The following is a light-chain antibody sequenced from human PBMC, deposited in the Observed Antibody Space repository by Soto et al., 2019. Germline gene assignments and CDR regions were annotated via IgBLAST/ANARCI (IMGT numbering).Light chain of an antibody. Sequence: DIQMTQSPSTLSASVGDRVTITCRASQSINRWLAWYQQKPGKAPKLLIYKASSLESGVPSRLSGGGIGTEFSLSISSLQPDDFATYYCQQYSTYPYIVGQGTKVDIK. J-gene: IGKJ2*01. V-gene: IGKV1-5*03. CDR1: QSINRW. CDR2: KAS. CDR3: QQYSTYPYI.